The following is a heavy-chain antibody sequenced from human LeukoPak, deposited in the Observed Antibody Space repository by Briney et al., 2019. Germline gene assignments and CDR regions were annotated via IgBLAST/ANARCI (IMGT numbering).Heavy chain of an antibody. V-gene: IGHV3-23*01. Sequence: GASLRLSCAASGFTFSNYAMSWVRQPPGEGLEWVSAITGSGGNTYYADSVKGRFTISRDNSKNTLYLQMNSLRDEDTAVYYCAKWGDFDVLTGYYVPDFWGQGTLVTVSS. D-gene: IGHD3-9*01. CDR3: AKWGDFDVLTGYYVPDF. CDR2: ITGSGGNT. J-gene: IGHJ4*02. CDR1: GFTFSNYA.